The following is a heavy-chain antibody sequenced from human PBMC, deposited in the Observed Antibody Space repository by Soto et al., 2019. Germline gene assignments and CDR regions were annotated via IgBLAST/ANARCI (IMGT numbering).Heavy chain of an antibody. CDR3: ARDTTYYYDSSGYSLPHYGMDV. D-gene: IGHD3-22*01. J-gene: IGHJ6*02. CDR2: IYYSGST. CDR1: GGSISSYY. Sequence: SETLSLTCTVSGGSISSYYWSWIRQPPGKGLEWIGYIYYSGSTNYNPSLKSRVTMSVDTSKNQFSLKLSSVTAADTAVYYCARDTTYYYDSSGYSLPHYGMDVWGQGTTVTVSS. V-gene: IGHV4-59*01.